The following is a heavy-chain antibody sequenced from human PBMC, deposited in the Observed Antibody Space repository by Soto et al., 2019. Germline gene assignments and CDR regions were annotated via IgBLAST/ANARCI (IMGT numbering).Heavy chain of an antibody. CDR2: FDPEDGET. CDR1: GYTLTELS. V-gene: IGHV1-24*01. Sequence: GASVKVSCKVSGYTLTELSMHWVRQAPGKGLEWMGGFDPEDGETIYAQKFQGRVTMTEDTSTDTAYMELSSLRSEDTAVYYCATRRRPFMYYYDSSGYYPSSLYFDYWGQGTLVTVSS. D-gene: IGHD3-22*01. CDR3: ATRRRPFMYYYDSSGYYPSSLYFDY. J-gene: IGHJ4*02.